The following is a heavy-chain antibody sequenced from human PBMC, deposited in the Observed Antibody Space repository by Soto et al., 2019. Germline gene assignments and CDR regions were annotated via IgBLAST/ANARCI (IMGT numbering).Heavy chain of an antibody. CDR1: GFTVGVTY. D-gene: IGHD3-22*01. J-gene: IGHJ4*02. CDR3: VKSRSGYYAFDS. CDR2: LYNGAAT. V-gene: IGHV3-53*01. Sequence: GGSLRLSCAASGFTVGVTYVSWVRQAPGKGPEWISVLYNGAATSYADSVEGRFTISGDRLQNTVYLQMDNLRAEDTAVYYCVKSRSGYYAFDSWGQGTPVTVSS.